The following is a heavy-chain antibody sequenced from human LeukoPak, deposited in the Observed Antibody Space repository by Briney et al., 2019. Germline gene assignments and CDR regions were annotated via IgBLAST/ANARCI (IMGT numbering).Heavy chain of an antibody. V-gene: IGHV3-23*01. J-gene: IGHJ4*02. CDR1: GFTFRDYY. Sequence: GGSLRLSCLASGFTFRDYYMTWIRQAPGKGLEWVSAISGSGGSTYYADSMKGRFTISRDNSKNTLYLQINSLRAEDTAVYYCAKDHLPGIVVADRDYWGQGTLVTVSS. CDR2: ISGSGGST. D-gene: IGHD6-19*01. CDR3: AKDHLPGIVVADRDY.